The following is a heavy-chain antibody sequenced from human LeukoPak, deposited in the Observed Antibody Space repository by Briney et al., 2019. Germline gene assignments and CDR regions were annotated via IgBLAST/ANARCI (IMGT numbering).Heavy chain of an antibody. V-gene: IGHV1-58*01. CDR2: IVVGSGST. Sequence: SVKVSCKASGFTFTSSAVQWVRQARGQRLEWIGWIVVGSGSTEYAQKLQERVTITRDMSTSTAYMELSSLRSEDTAVYYCAADLTVRGYWYLDLWGRGTLVTVSS. CDR3: AADLTVRGYWYLDL. J-gene: IGHJ2*01. CDR1: GFTFTSSA. D-gene: IGHD4-11*01.